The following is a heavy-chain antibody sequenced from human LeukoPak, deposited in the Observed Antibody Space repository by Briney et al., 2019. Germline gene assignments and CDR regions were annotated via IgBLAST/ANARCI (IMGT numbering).Heavy chain of an antibody. D-gene: IGHD1-26*01. J-gene: IGHJ4*02. Sequence: GGSLRLSCAASGFTFDVYGMSWVRQAPGKGLEWVSGINWNGGSTGYADSVKGRFTISRDNAKNSLYLQMNSLRAEDTALYYCARGGGSGTYSVFDYWGQGTLVTVSS. CDR2: INWNGGST. V-gene: IGHV3-20*04. CDR3: ARGGGSGTYSVFDY. CDR1: GFTFDVYG.